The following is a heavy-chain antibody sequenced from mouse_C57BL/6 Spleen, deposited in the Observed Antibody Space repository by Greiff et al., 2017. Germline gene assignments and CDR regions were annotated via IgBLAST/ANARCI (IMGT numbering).Heavy chain of an antibody. D-gene: IGHD1-1*01. CDR1: GYTFTSYW. Sequence: VQLQQPGAELVRPGSSVKLSCKASGYTFTSYWMHWVKQRPIQGLEWIGNIDPSDSETHYNQKFKDKATLTVDKSSSTAYMQLSSLTSEDSAVYYCARGDYYGQYYFDYWGQGTTLTVSS. CDR2: IDPSDSET. J-gene: IGHJ2*01. V-gene: IGHV1-52*01. CDR3: ARGDYYGQYYFDY.